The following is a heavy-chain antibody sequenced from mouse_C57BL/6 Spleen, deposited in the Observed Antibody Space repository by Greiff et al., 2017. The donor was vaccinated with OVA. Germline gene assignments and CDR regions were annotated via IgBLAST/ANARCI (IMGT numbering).Heavy chain of an antibody. Sequence: VQLQQPGAELVKPGASVKLSCKASGYTFTSYWMHWVKQRPGQGLEWIGMIHPNSGSTNYNEKFKSKATLTVDKSSSTAYMQLSSLTSEDSAVYYCARSPTTVVATPFDYWGQGTTLTVSS. J-gene: IGHJ2*01. CDR3: ARSPTTVVATPFDY. CDR2: IHPNSGST. CDR1: GYTFTSYW. D-gene: IGHD1-1*01. V-gene: IGHV1-64*01.